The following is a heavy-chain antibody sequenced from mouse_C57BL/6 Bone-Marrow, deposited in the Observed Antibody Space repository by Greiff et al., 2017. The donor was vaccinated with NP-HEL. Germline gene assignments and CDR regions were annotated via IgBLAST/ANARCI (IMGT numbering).Heavy chain of an antibody. CDR3: AAYDYDLAD. Sequence: QVQLQQPGAELVMPGASVKLSCKASGYTFTSYWMHWVKQRPGQGLEWIGEIDPSDSYTNYNQKFKGKSTLTVDKSSSTAYMQLSSLTSEDSAVYYCAAYDYDLADWGQGTLVTVSA. V-gene: IGHV1-69*01. J-gene: IGHJ3*01. D-gene: IGHD2-4*01. CDR2: IDPSDSYT. CDR1: GYTFTSYW.